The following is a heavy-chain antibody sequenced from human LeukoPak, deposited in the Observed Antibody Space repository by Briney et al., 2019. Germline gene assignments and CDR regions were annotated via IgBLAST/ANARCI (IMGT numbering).Heavy chain of an antibody. CDR1: GGSISSYY. V-gene: IGHV4-4*09. CDR3: ARLFASSSVSDYYYYMDV. D-gene: IGHD3-16*01. CDR2: IYTSGST. J-gene: IGHJ6*03. Sequence: SETLSLACTVSGGSISSYYWSWIRQPPGKGLEWIGYIYTSGSTNYNPSLKSRVTISVDTSKNQFSLKLSSVTAADTAVYYCARLFASSSVSDYYYYMDVWGKGTTLTVSS.